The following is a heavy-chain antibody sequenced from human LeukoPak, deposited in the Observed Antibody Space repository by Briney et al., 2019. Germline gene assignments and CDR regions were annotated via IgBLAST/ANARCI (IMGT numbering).Heavy chain of an antibody. CDR2: ISGGGDTT. J-gene: IGHJ4*02. V-gene: IGHV3-23*01. CDR1: GFTFAGYA. CDR3: AKGRLVPAALLDY. D-gene: IGHD2-2*01. Sequence: GGSLRLSCAASGFTFAGYAMSWVRQGPGKGLEWVSDISGGGDTTYYADSVKGRFTISRDNAKNTLYLQMNSLRAEDTAVYYCAKGRLVPAALLDYWGQGTLVTVSS.